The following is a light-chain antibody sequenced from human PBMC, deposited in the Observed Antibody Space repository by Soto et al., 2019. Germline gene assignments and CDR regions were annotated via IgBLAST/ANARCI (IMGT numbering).Light chain of an antibody. CDR3: QQYGSARWT. CDR2: GAS. Sequence: EIVLTQSPGTLSLSPGERATLSCRASQSVSSSYLAWYQQNRGQAPRLLIYGASSRAPGIPDRFGGSGSGTDFTLPTSTLEPEDVSVYYCQQYGSARWTFGQGPKVHIK. J-gene: IGKJ1*01. CDR1: QSVSSSY. V-gene: IGKV3-20*01.